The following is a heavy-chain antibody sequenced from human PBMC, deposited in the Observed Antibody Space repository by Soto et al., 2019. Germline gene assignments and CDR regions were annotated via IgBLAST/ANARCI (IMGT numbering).Heavy chain of an antibody. CDR2: ITPFLGTP. CDR3: ATTHFYETDGVFDYFDF. V-gene: IGHV1-69*01. D-gene: IGHD3-22*01. CDR1: GGTFRRYT. Sequence: QVHLVQSGPEVKRPGSSVKVSCKASGGTFRRYTLCWVRQAPGQGLEWMGGITPFLGTPNYAHKFQGRVTITADESTGTAYMELGSLRAEDTAMYYCATTHFYETDGVFDYFDFWGQGTLVTVSS. J-gene: IGHJ4*02.